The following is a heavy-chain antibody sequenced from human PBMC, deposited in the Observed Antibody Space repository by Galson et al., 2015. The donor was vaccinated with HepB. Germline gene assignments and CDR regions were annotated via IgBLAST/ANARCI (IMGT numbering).Heavy chain of an antibody. D-gene: IGHD3-10*01. CDR2: IRSKANSYAT. CDR3: TRAEWFGELFDY. Sequence: SLRLSCAASGFTFSGSAMHWVRQASGKGLEWVGRIRSKANSYATACAASVKGRFTISRDDSKNTAYLQMNSLKTEDTAVYYCTRAEWFGELFDYWGQGTLVTVSS. CDR1: GFTFSGSA. V-gene: IGHV3-73*01. J-gene: IGHJ4*02.